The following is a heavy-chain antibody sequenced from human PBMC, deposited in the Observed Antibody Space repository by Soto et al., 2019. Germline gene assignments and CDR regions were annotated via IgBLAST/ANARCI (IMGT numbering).Heavy chain of an antibody. CDR2: IYYSGST. Sequence: PSETLSLTCTVSGGSISSYYWSWIRQPPGKGLEWIGYIYYSGSTNYNPSLKSRVTISVDTSKNQFSLKLSSVTAADTAVYYCAREEYSGYDPVDVWGKGTTVTVSS. D-gene: IGHD5-12*01. CDR1: GGSISSYY. V-gene: IGHV4-59*12. CDR3: AREEYSGYDPVDV. J-gene: IGHJ6*04.